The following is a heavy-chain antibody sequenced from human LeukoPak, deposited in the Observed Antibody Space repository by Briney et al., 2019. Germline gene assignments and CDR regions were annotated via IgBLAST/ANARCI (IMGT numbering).Heavy chain of an antibody. CDR3: ARGDFGDYAP. V-gene: IGHV1-69*13. D-gene: IGHD4-17*01. Sequence: SVKVSCKASGYTFTGYYMHWVRQAPGQGLEWMGGIIPIFGTANYAQKFQGRVTITADESTSTAYMELSSLRSEDTAVYYCARGDFGDYAPWGQGTLVTVSS. J-gene: IGHJ5*02. CDR1: GYTFTGYY. CDR2: IIPIFGTA.